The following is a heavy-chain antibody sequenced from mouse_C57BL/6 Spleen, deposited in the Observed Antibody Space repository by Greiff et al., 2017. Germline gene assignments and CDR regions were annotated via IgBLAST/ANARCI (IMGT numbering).Heavy chain of an antibody. CDR2: IAPANGNT. Sequence: EVKLQQSVAELVRPGASVKLSCTASGFHIQNTYMHWVKQRPEQGLEWIGRIAPANGNTKYAPQFQGKATITADTSSNTAYLQLSSLTSEDTAIYYCARRGDYGSSHFDYWGQGTTLSVSS. V-gene: IGHV14-3*01. CDR1: GFHIQNTY. CDR3: ARRGDYGSSHFDY. D-gene: IGHD1-1*01. J-gene: IGHJ2*01.